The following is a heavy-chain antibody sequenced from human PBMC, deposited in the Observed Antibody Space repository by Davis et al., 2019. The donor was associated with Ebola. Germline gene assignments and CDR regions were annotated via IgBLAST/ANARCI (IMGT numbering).Heavy chain of an antibody. V-gene: IGHV3-74*01. J-gene: IGHJ6*04. CDR3: ARRSGYNYGYEGMDV. CDR2: INSDGSST. Sequence: HTGGSLRLSCAASGFTFSSYWMHWVRQAPGKGLVWVSRINSDGSSTSYADSVKGRFTISRDNAKNTLYLQMNSLRAEDTAVYYCARRSGYNYGYEGMDVWGKGTTVTVSS. CDR1: GFTFSSYW. D-gene: IGHD5-18*01.